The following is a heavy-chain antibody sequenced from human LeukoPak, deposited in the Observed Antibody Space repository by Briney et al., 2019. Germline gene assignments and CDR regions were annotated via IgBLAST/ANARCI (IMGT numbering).Heavy chain of an antibody. Sequence: GGSLRLSCAASGFTFSSYAMSWVRQAPGKGLEWVSAISGSGGSTYYADSVKGRSTISRDNSKNTLYLQMNSLRAEDTAVYYCAKFGRITIFGVVDYWGKGTLVTVSS. CDR3: AKFGRITIFGVVDY. V-gene: IGHV3-23*01. CDR2: ISGSGGST. D-gene: IGHD3-3*01. CDR1: GFTFSSYA. J-gene: IGHJ4*02.